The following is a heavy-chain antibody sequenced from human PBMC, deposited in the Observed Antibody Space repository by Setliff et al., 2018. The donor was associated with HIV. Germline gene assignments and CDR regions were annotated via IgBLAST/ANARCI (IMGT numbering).Heavy chain of an antibody. CDR1: GGSFSGYY. CDR2: INHSGST. Sequence: SETLSLTCAVYGGSFSGYYWSWIRRPPGKGLEWIGQINHSGSTNYNPSLKSRVTISVDTSKNQFSLKLSSVTAADTAVYYCARGRTYYDFWSGQDYYYYMDVWGKGTTVTVSS. J-gene: IGHJ6*03. V-gene: IGHV4-34*01. D-gene: IGHD3-3*01. CDR3: ARGRTYYDFWSGQDYYYYMDV.